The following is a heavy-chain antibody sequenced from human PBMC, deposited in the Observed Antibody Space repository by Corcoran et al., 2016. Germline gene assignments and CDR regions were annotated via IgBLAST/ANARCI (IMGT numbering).Heavy chain of an antibody. V-gene: IGHV3-15*07. Sequence: EAQLVESGGGLVEPGRSLRVSCAASGFNFSNASMNWVRQAPGKGLEWVGRIKSKADGGTTAYAAPVEGRFTITRDESKHTVDLQMNSLKTEDTAVYYCITDRPRSSWVVDYFDFWGQGTLVTVSS. CDR3: ITDRPRSSWVVDYFDF. D-gene: IGHD6-13*01. J-gene: IGHJ4*02. CDR1: GFNFSNAS. CDR2: IKSKADGGTT.